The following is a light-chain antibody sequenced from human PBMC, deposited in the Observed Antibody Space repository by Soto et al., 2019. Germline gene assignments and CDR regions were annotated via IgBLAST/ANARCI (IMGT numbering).Light chain of an antibody. CDR2: GAS. J-gene: IGKJ4*01. CDR3: QQYNNWPLT. V-gene: IGKV3-15*01. CDR1: QSVTSN. Sequence: LSVSPGERATLSCRASQSVTSNLAWYQQKPGQAPRLLIYGASTRATGIPARFSGSGSGTEFTPTISNLQSEDFAVYYCQQYNNWPLTFGGGTKVDIK.